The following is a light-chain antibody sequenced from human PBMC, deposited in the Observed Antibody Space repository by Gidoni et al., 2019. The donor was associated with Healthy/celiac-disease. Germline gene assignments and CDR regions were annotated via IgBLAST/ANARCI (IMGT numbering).Light chain of an antibody. CDR1: QSVSSN. V-gene: IGKV3-15*01. CDR3: QQYNNWPWT. J-gene: IGKJ1*01. Sequence: EIVMTQSPATLSVSPGERATLSCRASQSVSSNLTWYQQKPVQAPRRRIYGASTRATGIPARFRGSGSGTEFTLTISSLQSEDFAVYYCQQYNNWPWTFGQGTKVEIK. CDR2: GAS.